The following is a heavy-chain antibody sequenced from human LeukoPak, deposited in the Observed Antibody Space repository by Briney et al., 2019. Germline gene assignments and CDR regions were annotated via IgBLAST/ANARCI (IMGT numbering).Heavy chain of an antibody. J-gene: IGHJ6*03. CDR2: ISGSGGST. CDR3: AKDHASYYYYYMDV. CDR1: GFTFSSYA. Sequence: PRGSLRLSCAASGFTFSSYAMSSVRQAPGKGLEWVSAISGSGGSTYYADSVKGRFTISRDNSKNSLYLQMNSLRTEDTALYYCAKDHASYYYYYMDVWGKGTTVTVSS. V-gene: IGHV3-23*01.